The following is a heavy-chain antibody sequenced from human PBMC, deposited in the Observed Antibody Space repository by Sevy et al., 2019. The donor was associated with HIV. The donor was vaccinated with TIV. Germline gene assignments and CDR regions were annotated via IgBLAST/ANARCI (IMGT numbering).Heavy chain of an antibody. J-gene: IGHJ3*02. Sequence: SETLSLTCAVYGGSFSGYYWSWIRQPPGKGLEWIGEINHSGSTNYNPSLKSRVTISVDTSKNQFSLKLSSVTAADTAVYYCARHCGGSSCSHAFDIWGQGTMVTVSS. V-gene: IGHV4-34*01. CDR1: GGSFSGYY. D-gene: IGHD2-15*01. CDR2: INHSGST. CDR3: ARHCGGSSCSHAFDI.